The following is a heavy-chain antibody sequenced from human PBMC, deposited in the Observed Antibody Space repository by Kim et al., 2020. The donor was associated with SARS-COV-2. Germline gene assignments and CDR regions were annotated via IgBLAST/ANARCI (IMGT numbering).Heavy chain of an antibody. CDR1: GFTFDDYA. D-gene: IGHD1-26*01. CDR2: ISWNSGSI. J-gene: IGHJ6*02. CDR3: ARILAPRNGMDV. V-gene: IGHV3-9*01. Sequence: GGSLRLSCAASGFTFDDYAMHWVRQAPGKGLEWVSGISWNSGSIGYADSVKGRFTISRDNAKNSLYLQMNSLRAEDTALYYCARILAPRNGMDVWGQGTT.